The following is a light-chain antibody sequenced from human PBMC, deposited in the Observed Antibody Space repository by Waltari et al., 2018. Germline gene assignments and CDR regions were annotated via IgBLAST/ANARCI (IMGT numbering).Light chain of an antibody. V-gene: IGLV1-47*01. J-gene: IGLJ2*01. CDR1: RPNIGNNH. CDR2: DSD. CDR3: AAWDDSRSVV. Sequence: QSLLTQSPSASGPPGQRVSISCSGSRPNIGNNHVYWYQHFPGTAPRLPIYDSDRRPSGVPERFSASKSGTSASLAISGLRSEDEADYYCAAWDDSRSVVFGGGTRLTVL.